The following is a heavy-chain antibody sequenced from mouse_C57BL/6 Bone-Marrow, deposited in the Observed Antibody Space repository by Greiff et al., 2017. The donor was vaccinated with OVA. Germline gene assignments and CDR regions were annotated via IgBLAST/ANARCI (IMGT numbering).Heavy chain of an antibody. CDR3: ARTITTVFYWYFDV. CDR1: GYAFSSSW. J-gene: IGHJ1*03. CDR2: IYPGDGDT. Sequence: QVQLQQSGPELVKPGASVKISCKASGYAFSSSWMNWVKQRPGKGLEWIGRIYPGDGDTNYNGKFKGKATLTADKSSSTAYMQLSSLTSEDSAVYFCARTITTVFYWYFDVWGTGTTVTVSS. D-gene: IGHD1-1*01. V-gene: IGHV1-82*01.